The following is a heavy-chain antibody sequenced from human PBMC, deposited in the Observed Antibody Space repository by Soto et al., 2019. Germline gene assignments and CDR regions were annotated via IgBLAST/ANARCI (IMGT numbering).Heavy chain of an antibody. D-gene: IGHD3-3*01. CDR3: ATDTPGPDSVFWSSYYNG. J-gene: IGHJ4*02. CDR1: GYTLTELS. V-gene: IGHV1-24*01. Sequence: AVNVSRKVSGYTLTELSMHWVRQAPGKGLEWMGGFDPEDGETIYAQKLQGRVTMTDDTSTDTAYMELSSRRSEDTGVYYLATDTPGPDSVFWSSYYNGWGQGTLVSVSS. CDR2: FDPEDGET.